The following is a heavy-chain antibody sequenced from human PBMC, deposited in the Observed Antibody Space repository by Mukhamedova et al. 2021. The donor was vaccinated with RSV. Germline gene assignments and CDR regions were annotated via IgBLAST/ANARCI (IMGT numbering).Heavy chain of an antibody. Sequence: VPSISRSSSNIYYADPVKGRFTISRDNAKNQRNLKMKSLRAEETAVYYCARVWGGAGISTGMAVWGQGTTATV. J-gene: IGHJ6*02. V-gene: IGHV3-21*01. CDR2: ISRSSSNI. CDR3: ARVWGGAGISTGMAV. D-gene: IGHD2-21*01.